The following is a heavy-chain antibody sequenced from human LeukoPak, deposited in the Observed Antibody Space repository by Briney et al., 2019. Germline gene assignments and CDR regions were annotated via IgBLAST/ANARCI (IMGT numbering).Heavy chain of an antibody. CDR3: ARHASPAYSSSGTEAVGAFDI. CDR2: IYPGDSDT. CDR1: GYSFTSYW. Sequence: GESLKISCKGSGYSFTSYWIGWVRQMPGKGLEWMGIIYPGDSDTRYSPSFQGQVTISAEKSISPAYLQWSSLKASDTAMYYCARHASPAYSSSGTEAVGAFDIWGQGTMVTVSS. D-gene: IGHD6-13*01. J-gene: IGHJ3*02. V-gene: IGHV5-51*01.